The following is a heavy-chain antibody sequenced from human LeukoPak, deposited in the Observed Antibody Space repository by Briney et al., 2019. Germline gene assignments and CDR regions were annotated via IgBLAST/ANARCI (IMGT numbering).Heavy chain of an antibody. CDR3: ARSAPYCSSTSCYAT. CDR2: IIPIFGTA. V-gene: IGHV1-69*05. J-gene: IGHJ5*02. Sequence: ASVKVSCKASGGTFSSYAISWVRQAPGQGLEWMGGIIPIFGTANYAQKFQGRVTITTDESTSTAYMELSSLRSEDTAVYYCARSAPYCSSTSCYATLGQGTLVTVSS. D-gene: IGHD2-2*01. CDR1: GGTFSSYA.